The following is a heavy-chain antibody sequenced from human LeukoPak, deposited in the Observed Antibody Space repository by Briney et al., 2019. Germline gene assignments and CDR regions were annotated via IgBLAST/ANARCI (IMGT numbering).Heavy chain of an antibody. CDR3: AREVAITMILGNWFDP. V-gene: IGHV4-4*07. CDR1: GGSISSYY. CDR2: IYTSGST. Sequence: SETLSLTCTVSGGSISSYYWSWIRQPAGKGLEGIGRIYTSGSTNYNPSLKSRVTMSVDTSKNQFSLKLSSVTAADTAVYYCAREVAITMILGNWFDPWGQGTLVTVSS. J-gene: IGHJ5*02. D-gene: IGHD3-22*01.